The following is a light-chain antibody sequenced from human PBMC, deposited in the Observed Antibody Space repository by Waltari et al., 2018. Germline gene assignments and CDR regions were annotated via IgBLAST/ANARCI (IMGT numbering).Light chain of an antibody. J-gene: IGLJ1*01. CDR1: SSNIGSKS. CDR3: AAWDDSLNGQNV. V-gene: IGLV1-44*01. Sequence: QSVLTQPPSASGTPGQRVTISCSGTSSNIGSKSVNCYQQLPGTAPKLLIYSNDQRPSGVPDRFSGSKSGTSASLAISGLQSEDEAVYYCAAWDDSLNGQNVFGTGTKVTVL. CDR2: SND.